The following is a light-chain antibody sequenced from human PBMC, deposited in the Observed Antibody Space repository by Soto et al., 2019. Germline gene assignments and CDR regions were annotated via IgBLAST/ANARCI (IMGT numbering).Light chain of an antibody. CDR2: DAS. J-gene: IGKJ3*01. CDR1: QSVSNY. V-gene: IGKV3-11*01. CDR3: QQRSNWLFT. Sequence: EIVLTQSPATLSLSPGERATLSCRASQSVSNYLVWYQQKPGLAPRLLIRDASKRATGVPARFSGSGSGTDFTLTISSLEPEDFAFYYCQQRSNWLFTFGPGTKVEIK.